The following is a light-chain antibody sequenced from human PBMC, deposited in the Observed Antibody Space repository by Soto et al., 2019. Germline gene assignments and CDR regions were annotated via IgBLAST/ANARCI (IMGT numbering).Light chain of an antibody. CDR1: QSVSASY. Sequence: ENVLTQSPGMVSSSPGEGVTLSCRASQSVSASYFAWYQQRPGQAPRLLIYGASNRATGIPDRFSGSGSGTDFTLTISRLEPEDFVVYYCHQYGTSPCTFGQGTKLEIK. CDR2: GAS. J-gene: IGKJ2*02. V-gene: IGKV3-20*01. CDR3: HQYGTSPCT.